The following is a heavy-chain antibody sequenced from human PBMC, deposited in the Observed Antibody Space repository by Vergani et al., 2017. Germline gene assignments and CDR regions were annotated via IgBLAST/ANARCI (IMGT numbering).Heavy chain of an antibody. V-gene: IGHV1-58*02. J-gene: IGHJ6*02. Sequence: QMQLVQSGPEVKKPGTSVKVSCKASGFTFTSSAMQWVRQARGQRLEWIGWIVVGSGNTNYAQKFQERVTITRDMSTSTAYMELSSLRSEDTAVYDXAAQRGSSANYYYYGMDVWGQGTTVTVAS. D-gene: IGHD6-6*01. CDR3: AAQRGSSANYYYYGMDV. CDR1: GFTFTSSA. CDR2: IVVGSGNT.